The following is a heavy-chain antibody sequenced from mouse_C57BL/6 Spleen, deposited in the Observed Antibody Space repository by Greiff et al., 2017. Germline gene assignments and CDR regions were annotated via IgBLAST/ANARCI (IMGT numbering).Heavy chain of an antibody. D-gene: IGHD2-1*01. CDR2: IWSGGST. CDR1: GFSLTSYG. CDR3: ASIYSVYAMDY. Sequence: QVQLQQSGPGLVQPSPSLSISCTVSGFSLTSYGVHWVRQSPGQGLEWLGVIWSGGSTDYNAAFITRLSIRKDNSKSQVFFKMNSLQADDTAIYYCASIYSVYAMDYWGQGTSVTVSS. J-gene: IGHJ4*01. V-gene: IGHV2-2*01.